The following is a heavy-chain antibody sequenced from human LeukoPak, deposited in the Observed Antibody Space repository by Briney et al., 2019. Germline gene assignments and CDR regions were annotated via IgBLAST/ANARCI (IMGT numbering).Heavy chain of an antibody. Sequence: ASVKVSCKAFGYTFTSNYMHWVRQAPGQGPEWMGVISPSGGSTTYAQKFQGRVTLTRDMSTSTDYLELSSLRSEDTAVYYCARDKPYNSGWYYLDYWGQGTLVTVSS. V-gene: IGHV1-46*01. CDR1: GYTFTSNY. CDR3: ARDKPYNSGWYYLDY. CDR2: ISPSGGST. D-gene: IGHD6-19*01. J-gene: IGHJ4*02.